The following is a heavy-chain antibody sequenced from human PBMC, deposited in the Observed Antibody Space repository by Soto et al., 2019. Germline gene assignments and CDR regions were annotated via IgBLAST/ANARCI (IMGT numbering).Heavy chain of an antibody. D-gene: IGHD3-10*01. J-gene: IGHJ3*02. V-gene: IGHV3-48*04. CDR3: ARDRGFPDSFDI. CDR2: ISSSSSTI. Sequence: PGGSLRLSCAASGFTFSSYSMNWVRQAPGKGLEWVSYISSSSSTIYYADSVKGRFTISRDNAKNTLYLEMNSLRVEDTAVYYCARDRGFPDSFDIWGQGTVVTVSS. CDR1: GFTFSSYS.